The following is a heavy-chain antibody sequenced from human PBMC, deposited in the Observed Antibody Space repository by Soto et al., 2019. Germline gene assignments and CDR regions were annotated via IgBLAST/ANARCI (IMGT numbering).Heavy chain of an antibody. CDR3: ATAFGNSGSYGFSPFDY. CDR2: INAGNGNT. D-gene: IGHD3-10*01. V-gene: IGHV1-3*01. J-gene: IGHJ4*02. Sequence: QVQLVQSGAEVKKPGASVKVSCKASGYTFTSYAMHWVRQAPGQRLEWMGWINAGNGNTKYSQKFQGRVTMTRDTSASTAYMELSSLRSEDTAVYYCATAFGNSGSYGFSPFDYWGQGTLVTVSS. CDR1: GYTFTSYA.